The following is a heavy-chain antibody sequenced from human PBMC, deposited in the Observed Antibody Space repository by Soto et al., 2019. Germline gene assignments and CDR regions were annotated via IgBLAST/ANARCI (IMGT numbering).Heavy chain of an antibody. CDR1: GLTFSTTG. V-gene: IGHV3-30*03. Sequence: PGGPLRRSFVASGLTFSTTGMPWVRKAPGKGLEWVAVISYDGNNKYYADSVKGRFTISRDNSKNTLFLQMNSVRAEDTAVYYCARDPRADYGYYYYSGMDVWGQGTTVTVSS. D-gene: IGHD4-17*01. CDR2: ISYDGNNK. CDR3: ARDPRADYGYYYYSGMDV. J-gene: IGHJ6*02.